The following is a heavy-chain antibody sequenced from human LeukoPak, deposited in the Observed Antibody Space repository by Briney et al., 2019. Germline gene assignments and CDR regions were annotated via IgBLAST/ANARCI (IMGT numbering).Heavy chain of an antibody. CDR1: GGTFSTYY. CDR2: INHSGST. D-gene: IGHD3-10*01. V-gene: IGHV4-34*08. CDR3: ARHSGSGSLSRPFDP. Sequence: SETLSLTCAVYGGTFSTYYWSWNRQPPGKGLEWIGEINHSGSTNYNPSLKSRVTISVDTSKNQFSLKLSSVTAADTAVYYCARHSGSGSLSRPFDPWGQGTLVTVSS. J-gene: IGHJ5*02.